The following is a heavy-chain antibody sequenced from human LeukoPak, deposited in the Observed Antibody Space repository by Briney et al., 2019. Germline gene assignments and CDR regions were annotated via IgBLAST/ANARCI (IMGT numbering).Heavy chain of an antibody. CDR3: TRDGVERYYDSSGLSYFDY. D-gene: IGHD3-22*01. V-gene: IGHV3-49*04. CDR1: GFTFSSYG. Sequence: GGSLRLSCAASGFTFSSYGMSWVRQAPGKGLEWVGFIRSKAYGGTTEYAASVKGRFTISRDDSKSIAYLQMNSLKTEDTAVYYCTRDGVERYYDSSGLSYFDYWGQGTLVTVSS. CDR2: IRSKAYGGTT. J-gene: IGHJ4*02.